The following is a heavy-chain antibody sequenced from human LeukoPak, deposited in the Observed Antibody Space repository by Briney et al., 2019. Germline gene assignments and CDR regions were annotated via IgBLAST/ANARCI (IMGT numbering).Heavy chain of an antibody. D-gene: IGHD6-19*01. V-gene: IGHV1-69*04. Sequence: SVKVSCKASGGTFSSYAISWVRQAPGQGLEWMGRIIPILGIANYAQKFQGRVTITADKSTSTAYMELSSLRSEDTAVYYCARDRGSGWYGGFRVWFDPWGQGTLVTVSS. CDR3: ARDRGSGWYGGFRVWFDP. CDR1: GGTFSSYA. CDR2: IIPILGIA. J-gene: IGHJ5*02.